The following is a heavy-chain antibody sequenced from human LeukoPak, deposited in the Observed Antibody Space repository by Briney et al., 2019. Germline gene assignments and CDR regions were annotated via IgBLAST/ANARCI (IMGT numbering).Heavy chain of an antibody. Sequence: SETLSLTCTVSGGSISSSSYYWGWIRQPPGKGLEWIGSIYYSGSTYYNPSLKSRVTISVDTSKNQFSLKLSSVTAADTAVYYRARRLKRYFDWLLSNHFDYWGQGTLVTVSS. CDR3: ARRLKRYFDWLLSNHFDY. CDR1: GGSISSSSYY. CDR2: IYYSGST. D-gene: IGHD3-9*01. V-gene: IGHV4-39*07. J-gene: IGHJ4*02.